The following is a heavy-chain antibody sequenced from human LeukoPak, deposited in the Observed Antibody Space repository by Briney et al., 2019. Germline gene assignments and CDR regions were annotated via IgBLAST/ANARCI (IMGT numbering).Heavy chain of an antibody. J-gene: IGHJ4*02. CDR2: ISYDGSNK. V-gene: IGHV3-30*18. Sequence: PGGSLRLSCAASGFTFSSYRMHWVRQAPGKGLEWVAVISYDGSNKYYADSVKGRFTISRDNSKNTLYLQMNSLRAEDTAVYYCAKDRHPAMYYFDYWGQGTLVTVSS. CDR1: GFTFSSYR. CDR3: AKDRHPAMYYFDY.